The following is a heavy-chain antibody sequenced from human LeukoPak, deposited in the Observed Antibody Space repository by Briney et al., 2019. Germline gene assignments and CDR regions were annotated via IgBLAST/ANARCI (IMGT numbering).Heavy chain of an antibody. V-gene: IGHV3-48*03. CDR2: ISSSGSTI. J-gene: IGHJ6*04. CDR3: AELGITMIGGV. D-gene: IGHD3-10*02. Sequence: GGSLRLSCAASGFTFSSYEMNWVRQSPGKGLEWVAYISSSGSTIYYADSVKGRFTISRDNAKNSLYLQMNSLRAEDTAVYYCAELGITMIGGVWGKGTTVTISS. CDR1: GFTFSSYE.